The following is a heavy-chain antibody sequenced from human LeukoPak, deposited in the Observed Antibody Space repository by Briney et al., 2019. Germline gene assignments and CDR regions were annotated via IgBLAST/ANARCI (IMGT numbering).Heavy chain of an antibody. CDR2: IKQDGSEK. Sequence: GGSLRLSCAASGFTFSSYWMSWVRQAPEKGLEWVANIKQDGSEKYYVDSVKGRFTISRDNAKNSLYLQMNSLRAEDTAVYYCARDEGPPRYNWNYGGPDYWGQGTLVTVSS. J-gene: IGHJ4*02. CDR1: GFTFSSYW. D-gene: IGHD1-7*01. V-gene: IGHV3-7*05. CDR3: ARDEGPPRYNWNYGGPDY.